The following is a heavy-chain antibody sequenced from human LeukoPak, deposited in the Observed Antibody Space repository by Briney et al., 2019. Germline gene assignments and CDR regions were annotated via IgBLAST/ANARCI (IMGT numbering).Heavy chain of an antibody. J-gene: IGHJ6*03. Sequence: PSQTLSLTCTVSGGSISSGSYYWSWIRQPAGKGLEWIGRIYTSGSTNYNPSLKSRVTISVDTSKNQFSLKLSSVTAADTAVYYCARDRVGGSSYYYYSYYMDVWGKGTTVTVSS. CDR1: GGSISSGSYY. D-gene: IGHD3-16*01. V-gene: IGHV4-61*02. CDR3: ARDRVGGSSYYYYSYYMDV. CDR2: IYTSGST.